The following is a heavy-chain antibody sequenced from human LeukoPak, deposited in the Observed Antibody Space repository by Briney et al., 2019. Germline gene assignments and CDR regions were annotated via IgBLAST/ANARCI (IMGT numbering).Heavy chain of an antibody. CDR2: IWYDGSNK. V-gene: IGHV3-33*01. CDR3: ARGTYDFWSGYIDYYYYYYMDV. J-gene: IGHJ6*03. D-gene: IGHD3-3*01. CDR1: GFTFSSCG. Sequence: GGSLRLSCAASGFTFSSCGMHWVRQAPGKGLEWVAVIWYDGSNKYYADSVKGRFTISRDNSKNTLYLQMNSLRAEDTAVYYCARGTYDFWSGYIDYYYYYYMDVWGKGTTVTVSS.